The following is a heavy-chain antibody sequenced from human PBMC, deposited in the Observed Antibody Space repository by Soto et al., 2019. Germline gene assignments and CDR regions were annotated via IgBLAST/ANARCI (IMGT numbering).Heavy chain of an antibody. D-gene: IGHD1-7*01. CDR2: IWYDGSNK. CDR3: ARNWNYAHYGMDV. Sequence: GGSLRLSCAASGFTFSSYGMHWVRQAPGKGLEWVAVIWYDGSNKYYADSVKGRFTISRDNSKNTLYLQMNSLRAEDTAVYYCARNWNYAHYGMDVWGQGTTVTVSS. CDR1: GFTFSSYG. J-gene: IGHJ6*02. V-gene: IGHV3-33*01.